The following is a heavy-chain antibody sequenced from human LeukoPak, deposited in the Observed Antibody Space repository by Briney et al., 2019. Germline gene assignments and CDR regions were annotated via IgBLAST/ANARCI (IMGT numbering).Heavy chain of an antibody. Sequence: SQTLSLTCTVSGGSISSGGYYWSWIRQHPGQGLEWIGYIYYSGSTYYNPSLKSRVTISVDTSKNQFSLKLSSVTAADTAVYYCARGDIVATTFDYWGQGTLVTVSS. D-gene: IGHD5-12*01. CDR1: GGSISSGGYY. CDR3: ARGDIVATTFDY. CDR2: IYYSGST. V-gene: IGHV4-31*03. J-gene: IGHJ4*02.